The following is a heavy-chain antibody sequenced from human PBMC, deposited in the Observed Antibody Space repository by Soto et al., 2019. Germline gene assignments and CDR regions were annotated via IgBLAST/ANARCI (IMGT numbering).Heavy chain of an antibody. J-gene: IGHJ4*02. V-gene: IGHV3-7*03. CDR3: ARGHGDPFDF. Sequence: EVQLVESGGGLVQPGGSLRLSCAASRFTFSSYWMSWVRQAPGKGLEWVANINQVGSEKSYVDSCKGRFTISRDNDRISLYLQMNSLRAYDTAVYYCARGHGDPFDFWGRGTLVTVSS. CDR1: RFTFSSYW. CDR2: INQVGSEK. D-gene: IGHD4-17*01.